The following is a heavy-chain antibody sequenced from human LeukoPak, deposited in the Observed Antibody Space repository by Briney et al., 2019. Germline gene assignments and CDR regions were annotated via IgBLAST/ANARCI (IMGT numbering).Heavy chain of an antibody. CDR2: IGGDGGRT. Sequence: GGSLRLSCAASGFMFTTYAMSWVRQAPGKGLQWVSAIGGDGGRTYYADSVKGRFTISRDNAKNSLYLQMDSLRAEDTAVYYCARRDSSSWLDYWGQGTLVTVSS. CDR3: ARRDSSSWLDY. CDR1: GFMFTTYA. J-gene: IGHJ4*02. V-gene: IGHV3-23*01. D-gene: IGHD6-13*01.